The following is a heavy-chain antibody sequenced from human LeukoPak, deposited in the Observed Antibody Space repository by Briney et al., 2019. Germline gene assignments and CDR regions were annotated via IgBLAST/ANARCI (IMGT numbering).Heavy chain of an antibody. Sequence: SETLSLTCAVCGRSFSGYYWSWMRQPPGKGLEWIGERNHSGSTNYNPSLKSRVTISVDTSKNQFSLKLSSVTAADTAVYYCARGAEAAAGTIRYYGMDVWGQGTTVTVSS. J-gene: IGHJ6*02. CDR2: RNHSGST. CDR3: ARGAEAAAGTIRYYGMDV. V-gene: IGHV4-34*01. D-gene: IGHD6-13*01. CDR1: GRSFSGYY.